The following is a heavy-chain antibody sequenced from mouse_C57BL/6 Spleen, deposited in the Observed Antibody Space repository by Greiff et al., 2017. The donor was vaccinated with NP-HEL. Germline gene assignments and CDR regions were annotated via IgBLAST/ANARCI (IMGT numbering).Heavy chain of an antibody. CDR2: INPSNGGT. CDR3: AREGVYDGYYDGYYYAMDY. D-gene: IGHD2-3*01. J-gene: IGHJ4*01. CDR1: GYTFTSYW. Sequence: QVQLQQPGTELVKPGASVKLSCKASGYTFTSYWMHWVKQRPGQGLEWIGNINPSNGGTNYNEKFKSKATLTVDKSSSTTYMQLSSLTSEDSAVYYCAREGVYDGYYDGYYYAMDYWGQGTSVTVSS. V-gene: IGHV1-53*01.